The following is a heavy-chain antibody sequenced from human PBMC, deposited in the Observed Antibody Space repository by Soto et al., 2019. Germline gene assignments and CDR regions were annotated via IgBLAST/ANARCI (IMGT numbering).Heavy chain of an antibody. J-gene: IGHJ4*02. CDR2: IIPIFGTA. D-gene: IGHD3-10*01. CDR1: GGTFSSYA. Sequence: SVKVSCKASGGTFSSYAISWVRQAPGQGLEWMGGIIPIFGTANYAQKFQGRVTITADESTSTAYMELSSLRSEDTAVYYCARGGDLRHQTGYQFDYWGQGTLVTVSS. V-gene: IGHV1-69*13. CDR3: ARGGDLRHQTGYQFDY.